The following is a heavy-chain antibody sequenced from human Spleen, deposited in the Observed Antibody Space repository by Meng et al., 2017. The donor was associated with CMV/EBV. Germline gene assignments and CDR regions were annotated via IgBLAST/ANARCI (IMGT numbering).Heavy chain of an antibody. V-gene: IGHV3-72*01. D-gene: IGHD1-1*01. CDR2: SRNKANRYTT. CDR1: GFIFSDHY. CDR3: VRGYNSFDS. J-gene: IGHJ4*02. Sequence: GESLKISCAASGFIFSDHYLDWVRQTPGKGLEWVGRSRNKANRYTTEYAASAKGRFTVSRDESKYSLYLQMNSLKTEDTAVYYCVRGYNSFDSWGQGTLVTVSS.